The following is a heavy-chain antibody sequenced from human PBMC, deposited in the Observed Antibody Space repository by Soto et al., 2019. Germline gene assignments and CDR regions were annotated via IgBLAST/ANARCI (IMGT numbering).Heavy chain of an antibody. CDR2: TYYRSKWYN. Sequence: PSQTLSLTCAISGDSVSSNSAAWNWIRQSPSRGLEWLGRTYYRSKWYNDYAVSVKSRITINPDTSKNQFSLQLNSVTPEDTAVDYCARDFGDPYCSGGSCYSGGARYYYYYGMDVWGQGTTVTVSS. CDR3: ARDFGDPYCSGGSCYSGGARYYYYYGMDV. CDR1: GDSVSSNSAA. J-gene: IGHJ6*02. V-gene: IGHV6-1*01. D-gene: IGHD2-15*01.